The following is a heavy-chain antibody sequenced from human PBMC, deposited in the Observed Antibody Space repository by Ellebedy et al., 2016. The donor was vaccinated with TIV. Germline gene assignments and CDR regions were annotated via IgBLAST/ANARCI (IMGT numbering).Heavy chain of an antibody. V-gene: IGHV1-58*01. CDR2: IVVGSGNT. Sequence: ASVKVSCKASGFIFTASAVQWVRQARGQRLEWIGWIVVGSGNTTYAQKFQGRVTITRDMSTSTAYMDLSSLRSEDTAVYYCAKVGSVPAGNYFDYWGQGTLVTVSS. J-gene: IGHJ4*02. CDR1: GFIFTASA. D-gene: IGHD1-26*01. CDR3: AKVGSVPAGNYFDY.